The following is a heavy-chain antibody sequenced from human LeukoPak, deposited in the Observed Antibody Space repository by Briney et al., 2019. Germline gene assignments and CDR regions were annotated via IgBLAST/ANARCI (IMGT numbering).Heavy chain of an antibody. V-gene: IGHV4-30-4*02. Sequence: SETLSLTCTVSGGSISSGDYYWSWIRQPPGKGLEWIGYIYYSGSTYYNPSLKSRVTISVDTSKNQFSLKLSSVTAADTAVYYCASQQLPNWFDPWGQGTLVTVSS. D-gene: IGHD6-13*01. CDR2: IYYSGST. J-gene: IGHJ5*02. CDR1: GGSISSGDYY. CDR3: ASQQLPNWFDP.